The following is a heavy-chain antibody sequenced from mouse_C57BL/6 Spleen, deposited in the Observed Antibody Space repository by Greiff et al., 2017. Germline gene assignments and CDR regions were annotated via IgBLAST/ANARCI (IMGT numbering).Heavy chain of an antibody. CDR3: ARHGERALDGKGYFDV. J-gene: IGHJ1*03. Sequence: QVQLQQSGAELVKPGASVKLSCKASGYTFTEYTIHWVKQRPGQGLEWIGLFYPGSGSIKYNEKFKEKGTLTADKSSSTNYMELSRLTYEDSAVYFCARHGERALDGKGYFDVWGTGTTVTVSS. D-gene: IGHD2-1*01. CDR2: FYPGSGSI. CDR1: GYTFTEYT. V-gene: IGHV1-62-2*01.